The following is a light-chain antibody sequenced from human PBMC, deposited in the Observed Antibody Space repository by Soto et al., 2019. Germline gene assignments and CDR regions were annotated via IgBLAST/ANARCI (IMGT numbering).Light chain of an antibody. CDR1: SSNIGAGYD. CDR3: QSYDGTLSGSYV. V-gene: IGLV1-40*01. CDR2: GTT. J-gene: IGLJ1*01. Sequence: QSVLTQPPSVSGAPGQRVTISCTGSSSNIGAGYDVHWYQQLPGTAPKLIIYGTTNRPSGVPDRFSGSKSGTSASLAITGLQAEDEADYCCQSYDGTLSGSYVFGIGTKLTVL.